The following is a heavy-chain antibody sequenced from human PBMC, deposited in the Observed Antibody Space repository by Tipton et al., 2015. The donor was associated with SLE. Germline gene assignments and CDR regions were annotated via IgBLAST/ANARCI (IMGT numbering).Heavy chain of an antibody. CDR3: ARAECSGGSCWWYFDL. V-gene: IGHV4-59*01. CDR1: GGSISTYY. CDR2: ISYSGST. D-gene: IGHD2-15*01. J-gene: IGHJ2*01. Sequence: TLSLTCTVSGGSISTYYWSWIRQPPGRGLVRLGYISYSGSTNYNPSLKSRVTISVGTSKNQFSLKLSSVTAADTAVYYCARAECSGGSCWWYFDLWGRGTLVTVSS.